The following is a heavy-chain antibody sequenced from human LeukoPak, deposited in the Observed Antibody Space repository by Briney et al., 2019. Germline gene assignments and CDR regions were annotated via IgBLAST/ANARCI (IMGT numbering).Heavy chain of an antibody. CDR2: INPSGGST. J-gene: IGHJ4*02. Sequence: ASVKVSCKASGYTFTSYYMHWVRQAPGQGLEWMGIINPSGGSTSYAQKFQGRVTMTRNTSISTAYMELSSLRSEDTAVYYCARAGLWPTYWGQGTLVTVSS. CDR1: GYTFTSYY. V-gene: IGHV1-46*01. D-gene: IGHD5-18*01. CDR3: ARAGLWPTY.